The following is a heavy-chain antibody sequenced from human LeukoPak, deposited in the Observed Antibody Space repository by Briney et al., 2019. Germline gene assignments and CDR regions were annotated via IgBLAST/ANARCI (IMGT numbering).Heavy chain of an antibody. J-gene: IGHJ6*02. CDR1: GGSISSITYY. V-gene: IGHV4-39*07. D-gene: IGHD6-13*01. CDR2: VYYSGST. Sequence: SETLSLTCTVSGGSISSITYYWAWIRQPPGKGLEWIGSVYYSGSTYYNPSLKSRVTISVDTSRNQFSLKLTYVTAADTAVYYCARDQFGQQLSTGMDVWGQGTTVTVSS. CDR3: ARDQFGQQLSTGMDV.